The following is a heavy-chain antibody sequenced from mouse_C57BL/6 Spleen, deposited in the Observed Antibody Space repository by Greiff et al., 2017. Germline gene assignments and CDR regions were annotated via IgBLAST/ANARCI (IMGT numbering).Heavy chain of an antibody. V-gene: IGHV3-6*01. CDR1: GYSITSGYY. CDR3: ARERYDYDGDWYFDV. D-gene: IGHD2-4*01. J-gene: IGHJ1*03. CDR2: ISYDGSN. Sequence: EVQLQQSGPGLVKPSQSLSLTCSVTGYSITSGYYWNWIRQFPGNKLEWMGYISYDGSNNYNPSLKNRISITRDTSKNQFFLKLNSVTTEDTATYYCARERYDYDGDWYFDVWGTGTTVTVSS.